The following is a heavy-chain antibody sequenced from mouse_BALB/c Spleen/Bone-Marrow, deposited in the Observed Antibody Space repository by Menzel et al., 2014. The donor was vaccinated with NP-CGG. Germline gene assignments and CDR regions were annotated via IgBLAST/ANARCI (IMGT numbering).Heavy chain of an antibody. CDR1: GFSLTSYG. J-gene: IGHJ4*01. V-gene: IGHV2-5*01. CDR2: IWRGGST. D-gene: IGHD2-12*01. CDR3: AKAIRQGYYYAMDY. Sequence: QVQLKDSGPGLVQPSQSLSITCTVSGFSLTSYGVHWVRQSPGKGLEWLGVIWRGGSTDYNAAFMSRLSITKDNSKSQVFFKMNSLQADDTAIYYCAKAIRQGYYYAMDYWGQGTSVTVSS.